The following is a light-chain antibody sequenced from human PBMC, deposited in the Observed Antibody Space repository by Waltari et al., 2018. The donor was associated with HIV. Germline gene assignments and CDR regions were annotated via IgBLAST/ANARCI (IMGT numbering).Light chain of an antibody. Sequence: QSVVTQPPSASGTPGQRVTISCSGSNSNIGSNTVDWYQQLPGTAPRLLIYSNNQRPSGVPDRFSGSKSGTSASLAISGLQSEDEADYYCAAWDDSLSGWVFGGGTKLTVL. V-gene: IGLV1-44*01. J-gene: IGLJ3*02. CDR3: AAWDDSLSGWV. CDR2: SNN. CDR1: NSNIGSNT.